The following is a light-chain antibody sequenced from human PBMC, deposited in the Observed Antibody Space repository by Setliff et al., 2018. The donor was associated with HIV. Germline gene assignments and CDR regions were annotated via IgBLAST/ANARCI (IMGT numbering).Light chain of an antibody. CDR2: EVD. J-gene: IGLJ2*01. Sequence: SVLTQPASVSGSPGQSITISCTGSSSDVGNTLSVSWYQQNVGEVPKLLIYEVDRRPSGISHRFSGSKSGNTPSLTISGLQVEDEADYYCCSYGSGDIWVFGGGTK. CDR1: SSDVGNTLS. V-gene: IGLV2-23*02. CDR3: CSYGSGDIWV.